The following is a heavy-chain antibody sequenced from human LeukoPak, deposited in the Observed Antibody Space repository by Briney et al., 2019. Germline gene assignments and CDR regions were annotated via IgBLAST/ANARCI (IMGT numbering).Heavy chain of an antibody. D-gene: IGHD3-3*01. CDR3: ARAEKVFGVVIKDYMDV. Sequence: GGSLRLSCVASGLTFSSYSMNWVRQAPGKGLEWVSYISSSSSTIYYADSVKGRFTASRDNAKNSLYLQISSLRAEDTAVYYCARAEKVFGVVIKDYMDVWGKGTTVTVSS. CDR2: ISSSSSTI. J-gene: IGHJ6*03. V-gene: IGHV3-48*01. CDR1: GLTFSSYS.